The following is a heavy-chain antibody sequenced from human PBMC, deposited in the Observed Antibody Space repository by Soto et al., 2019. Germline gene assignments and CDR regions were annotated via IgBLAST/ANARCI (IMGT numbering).Heavy chain of an antibody. J-gene: IGHJ4*02. D-gene: IGHD2-15*01. CDR1: GFTFSSYW. CDR3: TRDSGGRDAY. Sequence: GSLRLSCAASGFTFSSYWMHWVRQVPGKGLVWVSRINTDGSITSHADSVKGRFTISRDNAKNTLYLQMNSLRADDTAVYYCTRDSGGRDAYWGQGALVTAPQ. V-gene: IGHV3-74*01. CDR2: INTDGSIT.